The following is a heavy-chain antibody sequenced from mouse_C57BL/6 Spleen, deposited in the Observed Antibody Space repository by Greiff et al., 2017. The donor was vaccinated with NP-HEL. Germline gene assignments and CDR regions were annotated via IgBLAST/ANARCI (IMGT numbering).Heavy chain of an antibody. J-gene: IGHJ1*03. V-gene: IGHV14-1*01. CDR1: GFNIKDYY. CDR2: IDPEDGDT. Sequence: EVQLQQSGAELVRPGASVKLSCTASGFNIKDYYMHWVKQRPEQGLEWIGRIDPEDGDTEYAPQFQGKATMTADTSSNTAYLQLSSLTSEDTAVYYCTTVVYGSSPDFDVWGTGTTVTVSS. CDR3: TTVVYGSSPDFDV. D-gene: IGHD1-1*01.